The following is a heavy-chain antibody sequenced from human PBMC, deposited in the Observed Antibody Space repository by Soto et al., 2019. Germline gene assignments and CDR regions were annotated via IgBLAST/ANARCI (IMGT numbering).Heavy chain of an antibody. V-gene: IGHV3-21*01. J-gene: IGHJ4*02. CDR3: ASAGSYRYTK. CDR1: GFTVSSYS. D-gene: IGHD3-16*02. CDR2: ISSSSSYI. Sequence: XGSLGLYFAASGFTVSSYSVNWVRQAPGKGLEWVSSISSSSSYIYYADSVKGRFTISRDNAKNSLYLQMSSLRAEDTAVYYCASAGSYRYTKWGQGTLVTVSS.